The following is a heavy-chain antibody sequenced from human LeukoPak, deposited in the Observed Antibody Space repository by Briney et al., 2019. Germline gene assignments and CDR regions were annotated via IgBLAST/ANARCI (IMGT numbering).Heavy chain of an antibody. CDR2: IYHSGST. V-gene: IGHV4-30-2*01. D-gene: IGHD3-10*01. J-gene: IGHJ4*02. CDR1: GGSISSGGYS. Sequence: SETLSLTCAVSGGSISSGGYSWSWIRQPPGKGLEWIGYIYHSGSTYYNPSLKSRVTISVDRSKNQFSLKLSSVTAADTAVYYCARAKVRGSGSYYLYYFGYWGQGTLVTVSS. CDR3: ARAKVRGSGSYYLYYFGY.